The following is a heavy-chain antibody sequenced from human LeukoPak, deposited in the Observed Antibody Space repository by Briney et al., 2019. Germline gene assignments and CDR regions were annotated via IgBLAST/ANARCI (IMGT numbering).Heavy chain of an antibody. CDR3: ARVGSTVVTRIDY. V-gene: IGHV3-48*01. CDR2: ISSSSSTI. J-gene: IGHJ4*02. Sequence: PGGSLRLSCAASGFTFSGYRMNWVRQAPGKGLEWVPYISSSSSTIYYADSVKGRFTISRDNAKNSLYLQMNSLRAEDTAVYYCARVGSTVVTRIDYWGQGTLVTVSS. D-gene: IGHD4-23*01. CDR1: GFTFSGYR.